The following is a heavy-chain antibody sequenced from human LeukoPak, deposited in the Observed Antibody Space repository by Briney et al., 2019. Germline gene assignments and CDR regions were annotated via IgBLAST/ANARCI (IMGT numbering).Heavy chain of an antibody. V-gene: IGHV1-18*01. J-gene: IGHJ4*02. CDR1: GYTFTSYG. D-gene: IGHD4-11*01. CDR3: ARDPVTTIDY. Sequence: ASVKVSCKASGYTFTSYGISWVRQAPGQGLEWMGWISAYKGNTNYAQKLQGRVTMTTDTSTSTAYMDLRRLRSDDTAVYYCARDPVTTIDYWRQGTLVTVSS. CDR2: ISAYKGNT.